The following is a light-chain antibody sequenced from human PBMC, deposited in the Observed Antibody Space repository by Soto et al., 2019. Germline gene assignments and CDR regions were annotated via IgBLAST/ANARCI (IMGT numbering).Light chain of an antibody. CDR3: QHRSSWPPG. CDR2: DTS. J-gene: IGKJ5*01. Sequence: EIVMTQSPVTLSVSPGERATLSCKASQNINTYLAWYQQKPGQVPRLLMYDTSKRATGIPARFSGSGSGTDCNLTISGLAPEDVAVYYCQHRSSWPPGFGQGTRLEIK. V-gene: IGKV3-11*01. CDR1: QNINTY.